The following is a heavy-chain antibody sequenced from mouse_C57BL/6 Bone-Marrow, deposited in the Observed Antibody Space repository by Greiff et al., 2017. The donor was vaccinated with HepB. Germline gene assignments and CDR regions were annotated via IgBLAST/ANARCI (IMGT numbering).Heavy chain of an antibody. D-gene: IGHD1-1*01. CDR2: INPNNGGT. CDR3: ARAYGSSPFAY. Sequence: DVKLVESGPELVKPGASVKIPCKASGYTFTDYNMDWVKQSHGKSLEWIGDINPNNGGTIYNQKFKGKATLTVDKSSSTAYMELRSLTSEDTAVYYCARAYGSSPFAYWGQGTLVTVSA. CDR1: GYTFTDYN. J-gene: IGHJ3*01. V-gene: IGHV1-18*01.